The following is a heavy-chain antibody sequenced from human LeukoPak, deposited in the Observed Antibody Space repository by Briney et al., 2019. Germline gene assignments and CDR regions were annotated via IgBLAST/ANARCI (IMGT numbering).Heavy chain of an antibody. V-gene: IGHV1-69*05. CDR1: GGTFSSYA. D-gene: IGHD4-17*01. CDR3: ATPSGHYGDYPGGYYCYMDV. J-gene: IGHJ6*03. CDR2: IIPIFGTA. Sequence: GASVKVSCKASGGTFSSYAISWVRQAPGQGLEWMGGIIPIFGTANYAQKFQGRVTITTDESTSTAYMELSSLRSEDTAVYYCATPSGHYGDYPGGYYCYMDVWGKGTTVTVSS.